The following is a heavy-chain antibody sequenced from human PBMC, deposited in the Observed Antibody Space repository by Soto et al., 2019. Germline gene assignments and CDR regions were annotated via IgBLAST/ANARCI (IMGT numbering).Heavy chain of an antibody. CDR3: ARTSGTYYVPDC. V-gene: IGHV4-31*03. D-gene: IGHD1-26*01. CDR2: IYHSGST. CDR1: NASITSSGYY. Sequence: QVQLQESGPRLVEASQTLSLTCTVSNASITSSGYYWSWVRQPPGKRLEWIGYIYHSGSTFYRPSLQSRLTMSVDTSKTQFALTLRSVTAADTAVYHCARTSGTYYVPDCWGQGTLVTVSS. J-gene: IGHJ4*02.